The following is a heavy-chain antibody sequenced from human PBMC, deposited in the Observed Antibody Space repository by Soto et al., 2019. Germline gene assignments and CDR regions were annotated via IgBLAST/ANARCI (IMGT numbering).Heavy chain of an antibody. V-gene: IGHV3-30*18. CDR3: AKDAVGALDY. CDR2: ISYDGSNK. Sequence: QVQLVESGGGVVQPGRSLRLSCAASGFTFSSYGMHWVRQAPGKGLEWVAVISYDGSNKYYADSVKGRFTISRDNSKNTLDLQMNSLRAKDTAVDYCAKDAVGALDYWGQGTLVTVSS. D-gene: IGHD1-26*01. J-gene: IGHJ4*02. CDR1: GFTFSSYG.